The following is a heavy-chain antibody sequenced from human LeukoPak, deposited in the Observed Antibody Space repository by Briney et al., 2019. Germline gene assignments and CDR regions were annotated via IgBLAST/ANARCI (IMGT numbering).Heavy chain of an antibody. CDR3: ARSKGMFRIGVSY. Sequence: TSETLSLTCTVSGGSISSYYWSWIRQPPGKGLEWIGYIYYSGSTNYNPSLKSRVTISVDTSKNQFSLKLSSVTAADTAVYYCARSKGMFRIGVSYWGQGTLVTVSS. J-gene: IGHJ4*02. CDR1: GGSISSYY. V-gene: IGHV4-59*12. D-gene: IGHD1-26*01. CDR2: IYYSGST.